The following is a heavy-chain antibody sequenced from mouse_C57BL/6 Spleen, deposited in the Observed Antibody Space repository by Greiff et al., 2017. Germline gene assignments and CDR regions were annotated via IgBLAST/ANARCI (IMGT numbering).Heavy chain of an antibody. CDR1: GYTFTDYY. D-gene: IGHD2-4*01. V-gene: IGHV1-26*01. J-gene: IGHJ2*01. Sequence: EVQLQQSGPELVKPGASVKISCKASGYTFTDYYMNWVKQSHGKSLEWIGDINPNNGGTSYNQKFKGKATLTVDKSSSTAYMELLSLTSEDSAVYYCARRGYYDYFYYFDYWGQGTTLTVSS. CDR2: INPNNGGT. CDR3: ARRGYYDYFYYFDY.